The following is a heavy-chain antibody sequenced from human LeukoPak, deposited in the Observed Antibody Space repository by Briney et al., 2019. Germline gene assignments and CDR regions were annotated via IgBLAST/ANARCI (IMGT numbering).Heavy chain of an antibody. CDR2: ISSSGSTI. D-gene: IGHD2-15*01. Sequence: GGSLRLSCAASGFTFSSYEMNWVRQAPGKGLEWVSYISSSGSTIYYADSVKGRFTISRDNAKNSLYLQMNSLRAEDTAVYYCAVGAGYCSGGSCYDSNWGQGTLVTVSS. CDR3: AVGAGYCSGGSCYDSN. J-gene: IGHJ4*02. V-gene: IGHV3-48*03. CDR1: GFTFSSYE.